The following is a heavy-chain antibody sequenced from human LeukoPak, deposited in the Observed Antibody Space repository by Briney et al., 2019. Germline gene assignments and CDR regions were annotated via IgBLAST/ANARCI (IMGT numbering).Heavy chain of an antibody. D-gene: IGHD1-1*01. CDR3: ARGSATGLAY. CDR1: GASFSGYS. J-gene: IGHJ4*02. V-gene: IGHV4-34*01. CDR2: IDRRGST. Sequence: ETLSLTCAVYGASFSGYSWTWIRQPPGKGLEWIGEIDRRGSTNYNPALKSRLTISVGTSKNQFSLKLTSVTAADTAVYYCARGSATGLAYWGQGTLVTVSS.